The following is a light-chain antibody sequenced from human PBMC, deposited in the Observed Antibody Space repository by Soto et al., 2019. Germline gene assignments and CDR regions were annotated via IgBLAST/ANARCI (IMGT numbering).Light chain of an antibody. Sequence: LTQPASVSGSPGQSITISCTGTSSDVGGYNYVSWYQQHPGKAPKLMIYDVRNRPSGVSNRFSGSKSVNTASLTISGLQAEDEADYYCSSYTTISTYVFGTGPNVPVL. CDR3: SSYTTISTYV. CDR1: SSDVGGYNY. J-gene: IGLJ1*01. V-gene: IGLV2-14*01. CDR2: DVR.